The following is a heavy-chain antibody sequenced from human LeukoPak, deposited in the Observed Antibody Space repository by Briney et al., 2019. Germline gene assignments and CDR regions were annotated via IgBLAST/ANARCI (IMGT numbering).Heavy chain of an antibody. CDR3: ARGPSGASGHDY. V-gene: IGHV4-4*07. Sequence: SETLSLTCTVSGGPISSFYCSWLRQPAGKGLEWIGRIYTSGNTNYNPSLKSRVTMSVYTSKNQFSLKVSSVTSADTAVYYCARGPSGASGHDYWGQGTLVTVSS. J-gene: IGHJ4*02. D-gene: IGHD3-10*01. CDR2: IYTSGNT. CDR1: GGPISSFY.